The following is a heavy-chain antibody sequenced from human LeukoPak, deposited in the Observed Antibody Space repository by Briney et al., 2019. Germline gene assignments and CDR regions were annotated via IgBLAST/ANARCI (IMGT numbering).Heavy chain of an antibody. J-gene: IGHJ4*02. CDR3: ARDHSSSWYGIGGY. D-gene: IGHD6-13*01. V-gene: IGHV3-30-3*01. Sequence: PGGSLRLSCAASGFTFSSYAMHWVRQAPGKGLEWVAVISYDGSNKYYADSVKGRFTISRDNSKNTLYLQMNSLRAEDTAVYYCARDHSSSWYGIGGYWGQGTLVTVSS. CDR2: ISYDGSNK. CDR1: GFTFSSYA.